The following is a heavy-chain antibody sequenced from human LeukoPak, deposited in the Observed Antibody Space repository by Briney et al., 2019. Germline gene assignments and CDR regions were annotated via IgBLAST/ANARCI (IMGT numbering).Heavy chain of an antibody. CDR2: IYHSGST. D-gene: IGHD6-13*01. CDR3: ARLKYSSSWPRTLGGYFDY. CDR1: GGSISSSNW. V-gene: IGHV4-4*02. J-gene: IGHJ4*02. Sequence: PSETLSLTCAVSGGSISSSNWWSWVRQPPGKGLEGIGEIYHSGSTNYNPSLKSRVTISVDKSKNQFSLKLSSVTAADTAVYYCARLKYSSSWPRTLGGYFDYWGQGTLVTVSS.